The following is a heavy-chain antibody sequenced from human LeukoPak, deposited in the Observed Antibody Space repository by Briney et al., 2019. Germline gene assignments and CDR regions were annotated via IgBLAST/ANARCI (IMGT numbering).Heavy chain of an antibody. D-gene: IGHD3-9*01. J-gene: IGHJ6*03. CDR2: IRYDGSNK. V-gene: IGHV3-30*02. CDR1: GFTFSSYG. Sequence: PGGSLRLSCAASGFTFSSYGMHWVRQAPGKGLEWVAFIRYDGSNKYYADSVKGRFTISRDNSKNTLYLQMNSLRAEDTAVYYCAKDALVTWRYYYYYYYMDVWGKGTTVTISS. CDR3: AKDALVTWRYYYYYYYMDV.